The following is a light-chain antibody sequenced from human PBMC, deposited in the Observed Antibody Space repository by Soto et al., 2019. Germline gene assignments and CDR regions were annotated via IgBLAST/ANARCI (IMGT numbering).Light chain of an antibody. CDR1: QSISTW. Sequence: DIQMTQSPSTLSVSVGDRVTITCRASQSISTWLAWYQQKPGKAPKLLIYDASSLESGVPSRFSGSRSGTEFTLTISSLQPDDFATYYCQQYNSYWTFGQGTKVENK. CDR3: QQYNSYWT. CDR2: DAS. V-gene: IGKV1-5*01. J-gene: IGKJ1*01.